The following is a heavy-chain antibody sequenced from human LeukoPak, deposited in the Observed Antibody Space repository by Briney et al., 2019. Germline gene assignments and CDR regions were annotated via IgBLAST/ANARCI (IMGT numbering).Heavy chain of an antibody. CDR3: ARGTVTTDGSGTYY. CDR1: GFTFSSYW. Sequence: GGSLRLSCAASGFTFSSYWMHWVRQAPGKGLVWVSRINSDGSSTSYADSVKGRFTISRDNAKNTVYLQMNSLRAEDTAVYYCARGTVTTDGSGTYYWGQGTLVTVSS. D-gene: IGHD3-10*01. J-gene: IGHJ4*02. V-gene: IGHV3-74*01. CDR2: INSDGSST.